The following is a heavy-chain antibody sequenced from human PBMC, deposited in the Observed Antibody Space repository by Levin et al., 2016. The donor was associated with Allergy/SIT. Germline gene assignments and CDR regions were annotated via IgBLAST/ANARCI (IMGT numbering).Heavy chain of an antibody. Sequence: GGSLRLSCEASGFTFSNFAMHWVRQAPGKGLEWVAIISYDGTNKYSSDSVVGRFSISRDNSKSTLYLQMNSLRPEDTAMYYCAKGILSRLTYMAPFDFGGQGTLVTVSS. CDR3: AKGILSRLTYMAPFDF. D-gene: IGHD1-14*01. CDR2: ISYDGTNK. CDR1: GFTFSNFA. V-gene: IGHV3-30*18. J-gene: IGHJ4*02.